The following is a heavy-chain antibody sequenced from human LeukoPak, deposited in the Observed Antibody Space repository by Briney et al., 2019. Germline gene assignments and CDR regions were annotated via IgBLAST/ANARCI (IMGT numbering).Heavy chain of an antibody. CDR1: GGSISSSSYY. Sequence: SETLSLTCTVSGGSISSSSYYWSWIRQPPGKGLEWIGYIYYSGSTNYNPSLKSRVTISVDTSKNQFSLKLSSVTAADTAVYYCATSSDYYDSSGYYPYYDYWGQGTLVTVSS. CDR2: IYYSGST. CDR3: ATSSDYYDSSGYYPYYDY. D-gene: IGHD3-22*01. V-gene: IGHV4-61*05. J-gene: IGHJ4*02.